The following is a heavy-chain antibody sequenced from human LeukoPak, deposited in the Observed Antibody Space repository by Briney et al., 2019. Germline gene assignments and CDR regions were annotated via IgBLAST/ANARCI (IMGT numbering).Heavy chain of an antibody. CDR2: IYHSGST. V-gene: IGHV4-34*01. CDR3: ARGARGDDAFDI. J-gene: IGHJ3*02. Sequence: SETLSLTCAVYGGSFRGYYWSWIRQPPGKGLEWIGYIYHSGSTYYNPSLKSRVTISVDRSKNQFSLKLSSVTAADTAVYYCARGARGDDAFDIWGQGTMVTVSS. CDR1: GGSFRGYY.